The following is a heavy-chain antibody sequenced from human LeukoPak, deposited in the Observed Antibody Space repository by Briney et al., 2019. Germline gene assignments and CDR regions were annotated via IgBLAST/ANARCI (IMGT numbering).Heavy chain of an antibody. J-gene: IGHJ4*02. CDR1: GGTFISYA. CDR2: IIPIFGTA. Sequence: ASVKVPCKASGGTFISYAISWVRQAPGQGLEWMGGIIPIFGTANYAQKFQGRVTITADESTSTAYMELSSLRSEDTAVYYCASYTSYCSSTSCAIDYWGQGTLVTVSS. D-gene: IGHD2-2*01. V-gene: IGHV1-69*13. CDR3: ASYTSYCSSTSCAIDY.